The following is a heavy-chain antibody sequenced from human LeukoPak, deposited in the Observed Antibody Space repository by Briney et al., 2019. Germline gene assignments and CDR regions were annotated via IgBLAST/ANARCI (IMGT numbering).Heavy chain of an antibody. J-gene: IGHJ5*02. Sequence: AASVKVSCKASGYTFTDYYINWVRQAPGQGLEWIGWINPNSGDTNYAQKFQDRVTMTRDTSISTAYIELNLLRSDDTAVFYCARGDYYGSPKVVAAWVQGTLVTVSS. CDR1: GYTFTDYY. D-gene: IGHD3-10*01. CDR3: ARGDYYGSPKVVAA. CDR2: INPNSGDT. V-gene: IGHV1-2*02.